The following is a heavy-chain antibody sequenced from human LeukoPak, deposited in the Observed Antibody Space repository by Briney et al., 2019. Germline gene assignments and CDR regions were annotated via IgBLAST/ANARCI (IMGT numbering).Heavy chain of an antibody. CDR2: IIPIFGTA. V-gene: IGHV1-69*13. J-gene: IGHJ4*02. CDR1: GGTFSSYA. Sequence: GASVKVSCKAPGGTFSSYAISWVRQAPGQGLEWMGGIIPIFGTANYAQKFQGRVTITADESTSTAYMELSSLRSEDTAVYYCAKDRGYCSGGSCLYFDYWGQGTLVTVSS. D-gene: IGHD2-15*01. CDR3: AKDRGYCSGGSCLYFDY.